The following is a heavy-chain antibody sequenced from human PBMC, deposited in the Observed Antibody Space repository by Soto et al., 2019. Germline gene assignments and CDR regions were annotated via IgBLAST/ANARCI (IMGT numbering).Heavy chain of an antibody. Sequence: GASVKVSCKASGYTLTSYCIHWVRQAPGQGLEWMGRINPSDGSTTSRQKLQGRLSMTRDTSTSTVFMELNSLQSQDTAVYFCAREGSGTHFVLWGQGTLVTVSS. V-gene: IGHV1-46*01. CDR1: GYTLTSYC. D-gene: IGHD3-3*02. J-gene: IGHJ4*02. CDR3: AREGSGTHFVL. CDR2: INPSDGST.